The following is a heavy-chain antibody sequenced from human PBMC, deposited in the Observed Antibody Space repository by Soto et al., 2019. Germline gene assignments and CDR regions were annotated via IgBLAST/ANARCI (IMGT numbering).Heavy chain of an antibody. CDR1: VDIFRNYP. J-gene: IGHJ4*02. V-gene: IGHV1-69*01. CDR2: IIPIFGTA. Sequence: LVKREWKASVDIFRNYPFSWVRQAPGQGLEWLGGIIPIFGTANYAQKFQGRVTIPADESTPTAYMELSSLTSEDTAVYYCARETAGSGGNSTCFDYCGQGTLVTLYS. CDR3: ARETAGSGGNSTCFDY. D-gene: IGHD6-13*01.